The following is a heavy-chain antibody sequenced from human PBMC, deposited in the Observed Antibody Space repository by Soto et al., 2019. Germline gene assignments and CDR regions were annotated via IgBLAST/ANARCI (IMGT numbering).Heavy chain of an antibody. Sequence: QVTLKESGPVLVKPTETLTLTCTVSGFSLSNARMGVSWIRQPPGKALEWLAHIFSNDEKSYSTSLKSRLTISTDTSKSQVVLTMTNMDPVDTATYYCARIRRGPNGVLDYYYYGMDVWGQGTTVTVSS. CDR1: GFSLSNARMG. CDR2: IFSNDEK. CDR3: ARIRRGPNGVLDYYYYGMDV. D-gene: IGHD6-13*01. J-gene: IGHJ6*02. V-gene: IGHV2-26*01.